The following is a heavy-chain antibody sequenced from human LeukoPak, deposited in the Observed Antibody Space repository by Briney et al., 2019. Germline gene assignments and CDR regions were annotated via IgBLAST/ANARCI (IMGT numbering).Heavy chain of an antibody. V-gene: IGHV4-59*08. Sequence: SETLSLTCTVSGGSISSYYWSWIRQPPGKGLEWIGYIYYSGSTNYNPSLKSRVTISVDTSKNQFSLKLSSVTAADTAVYYCARHGAGYGSAWGQGTLVTVSS. CDR1: GGSISSYY. J-gene: IGHJ5*02. CDR3: ARHGAGYGSA. CDR2: IYYSGST. D-gene: IGHD5-12*01.